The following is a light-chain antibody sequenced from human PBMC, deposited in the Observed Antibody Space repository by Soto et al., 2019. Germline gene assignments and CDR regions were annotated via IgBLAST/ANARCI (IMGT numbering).Light chain of an antibody. Sequence: DIQMTQSPSSLSASVGDRITITCRASQTIISYLNWYQQKPGKAPKLLIFAASSLQSGVPSRFSGGGSGTDFTLTISSLQPEDFATYYCQQFNNYPLTFGGGTKVDIK. J-gene: IGKJ4*01. CDR2: AAS. CDR1: QTIISY. CDR3: QQFNNYPLT. V-gene: IGKV1-39*01.